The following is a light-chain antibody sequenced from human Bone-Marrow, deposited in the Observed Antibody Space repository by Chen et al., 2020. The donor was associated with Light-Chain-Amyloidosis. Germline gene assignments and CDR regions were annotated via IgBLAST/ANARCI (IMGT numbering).Light chain of an antibody. J-gene: IGKJ4*01. Sequence: EIVLTQSPGTLSLSPGEGANLSCRASQTISSNYLTWYQQKFGQAPRLLIYGSSSRATGIPDRFTGSGSRTDFTLTISRLEPEEVAMYYCQQYGTSPLTFGGGTKVEIK. V-gene: IGKV3-20*01. CDR3: QQYGTSPLT. CDR2: GSS. CDR1: QTISSNY.